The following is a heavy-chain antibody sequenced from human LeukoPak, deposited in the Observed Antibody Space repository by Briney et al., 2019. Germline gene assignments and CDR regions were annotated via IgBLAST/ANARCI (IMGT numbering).Heavy chain of an antibody. D-gene: IGHD6-13*01. CDR1: GGSISSYY. J-gene: IGHJ6*02. V-gene: IGHV4-59*01. CDR2: IYYSGST. Sequence: TSETLSLTCTVSGGSISSYYWSWIRQPPGKGLEWIGYIYYSGSTNYNPSLKSRVTISVDTSKNQFSLKLSSVTAADTAVYYCARHIAAAGTEHYYYYGMDVWGQGTTVTVSS. CDR3: ARHIAAAGTEHYYYYGMDV.